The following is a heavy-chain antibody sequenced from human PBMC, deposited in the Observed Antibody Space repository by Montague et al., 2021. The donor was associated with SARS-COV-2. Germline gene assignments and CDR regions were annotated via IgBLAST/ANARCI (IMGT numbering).Heavy chain of an antibody. J-gene: IGHJ5*02. D-gene: IGHD3-3*01. CDR3: ARGTTVSSSGYYTGWFDP. V-gene: IGHV4-61*02. Sequence: TLSLTCTVSGGSIRSGIYYWSWIRQPAGKGLEWIGRIYTSGSTNYNPSLNSRVTISVDASKNHFSLKLSSVTAADTAVYYCARGTTVSSSGYYTGWFDPWGQGTLVTVSS. CDR2: IYTSGST. CDR1: GGSIRSGIYY.